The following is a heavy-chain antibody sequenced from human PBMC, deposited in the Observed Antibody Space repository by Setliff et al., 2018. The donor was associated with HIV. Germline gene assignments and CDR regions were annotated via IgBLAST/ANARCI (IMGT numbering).Heavy chain of an antibody. J-gene: IGHJ3*02. D-gene: IGHD1-26*01. CDR2: INPSGGST. Sequence: ASVKVSCKASGYTFTSYYMHWVRQAPGQGLEWMGIINPSGGSTSYAQKFQGRVAMTRDTSTSTVYMELSSLRSEDTAVYYCASGRVGATWLGAFDIWGQGTMVTVSS. CDR1: GYTFTSYY. V-gene: IGHV1-46*01. CDR3: ASGRVGATWLGAFDI.